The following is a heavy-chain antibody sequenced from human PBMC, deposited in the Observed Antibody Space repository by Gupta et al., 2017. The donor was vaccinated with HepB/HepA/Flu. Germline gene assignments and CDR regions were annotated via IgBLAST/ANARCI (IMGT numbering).Heavy chain of an antibody. CDR2: ISGSGGST. D-gene: IGHD3-10*01. Sequence: EVQLLESGGGLVQPGGSLRLSCAASGFTFSSYAMSWVRQAPGKGLEWVSAISGSGGSTYYADSVKGRFTISRDNSKNTLYLQMNSLRAEDTAVYYCAKGGTYGSGSYYNPTPFDYWGQGTLVTVSS. V-gene: IGHV3-23*01. CDR3: AKGGTYGSGSYYNPTPFDY. CDR1: GFTFSSYA. J-gene: IGHJ4*02.